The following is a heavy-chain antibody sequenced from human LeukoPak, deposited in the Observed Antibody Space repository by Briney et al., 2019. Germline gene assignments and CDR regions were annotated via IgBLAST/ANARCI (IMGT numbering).Heavy chain of an antibody. D-gene: IGHD1-26*01. CDR1: GDSIDSGTYY. CDR2: IYSGGTT. Sequence: PSQTLSLTCTVSGDSIDSGTYYWTWIRQHPGKGLEWIGYIYSGGTTYYNPSLESRVTISVDTSKSEFSLKLTSVTAADTAMYYCATSAGGSRFDYWGPGTLVTVSS. CDR3: ATSAGGSRFDY. V-gene: IGHV4-31*03. J-gene: IGHJ4*02.